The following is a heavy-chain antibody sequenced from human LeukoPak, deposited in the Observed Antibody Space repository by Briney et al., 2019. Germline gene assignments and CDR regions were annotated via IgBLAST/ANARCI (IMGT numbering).Heavy chain of an antibody. CDR3: AKISARYCSGGSCYFDY. CDR2: ISAYNGNT. Sequence: ASVKVSCKASGYTFTSYGISWVRQAPGQGLEWMGWISAYNGNTNYAQKLQGRVTMTTDTSTSTAYMELRSLRCDDTAVYYCAKISARYCSGGSCYFDYWGQGTLVTVSS. J-gene: IGHJ4*02. CDR1: GYTFTSYG. D-gene: IGHD2-15*01. V-gene: IGHV1-18*01.